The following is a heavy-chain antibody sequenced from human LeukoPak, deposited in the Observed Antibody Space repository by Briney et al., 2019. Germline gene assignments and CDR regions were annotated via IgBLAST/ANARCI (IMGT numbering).Heavy chain of an antibody. CDR1: GFTFSSYS. CDR3: ARDLGGSGTFDY. Sequence: GGSLRFSCAASGFTFSSYSMNWVRQAPGKGLEWVSSISSNSSYIYYADSVKGRFTISRDNAKNSLYLQMNSLRAEDTAVYYCARDLGGSGTFDYWGQGTLVTASS. V-gene: IGHV3-21*01. D-gene: IGHD6-13*01. CDR2: ISSNSSYI. J-gene: IGHJ4*02.